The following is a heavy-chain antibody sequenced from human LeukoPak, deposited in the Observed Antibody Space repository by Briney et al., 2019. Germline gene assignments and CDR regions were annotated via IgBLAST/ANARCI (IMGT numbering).Heavy chain of an antibody. CDR2: MNPNSGNT. J-gene: IGHJ4*02. V-gene: IGHV1-8*01. Sequence: ASVKVSCKASGYTFTNYDINWVRQATGQGLEWMGWMNPNSGNTGYAQKFQGRVTMTRNTSISTAYMELSSLRSEDTAVYYCARGEDYYDSSGYSSSGNYWGQGTLVTVSS. D-gene: IGHD3-22*01. CDR1: GYTFTNYD. CDR3: ARGEDYYDSSGYSSSGNY.